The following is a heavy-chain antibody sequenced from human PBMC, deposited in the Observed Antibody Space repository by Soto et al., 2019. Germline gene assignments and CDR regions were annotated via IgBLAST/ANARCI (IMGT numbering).Heavy chain of an antibody. CDR3: AKDLHPIQLWIQPIFDY. J-gene: IGHJ4*02. CDR2: IYHSGST. CDR1: GGSISSGGYS. V-gene: IGHV4-30-2*01. Sequence: SETLSLTCAVSGGSISSGGYSWSWIRQPPGKGLEWIGYIYHSGSTYYNPSLKSRVTISVDRSKNQFSLKLSSVTAEDTAVYYCAKDLHPIQLWIQPIFDYWGQGTLVTVSS. D-gene: IGHD5-18*01.